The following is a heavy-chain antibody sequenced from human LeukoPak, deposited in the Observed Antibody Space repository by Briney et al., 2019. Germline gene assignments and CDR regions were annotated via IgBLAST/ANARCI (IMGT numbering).Heavy chain of an antibody. J-gene: IGHJ4*02. D-gene: IGHD5-18*01. Sequence: GGSLRLSCAASGFTFSSYWMHWVRQAPGKGLVWVSRINSDGSSTSYADSVKGHFTISRDNAKNTLYLQKNSLRAEDTAVYYCGNLDTPVGYWGQGTLVTVSS. CDR2: INSDGSST. CDR3: GNLDTPVGY. V-gene: IGHV3-74*01. CDR1: GFTFSSYW.